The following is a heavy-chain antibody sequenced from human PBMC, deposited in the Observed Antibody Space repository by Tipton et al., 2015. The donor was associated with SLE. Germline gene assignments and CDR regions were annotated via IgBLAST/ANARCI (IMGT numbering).Heavy chain of an antibody. V-gene: IGHV4-34*01. Sequence: LRLSCAVYDGSFSGYYWSWIRQPPGKGLEWIGEINHSGGTNYKPSLKSRVTISVDTSKNQLSLKMSSVTAADTAVYYCARDRGDTILSRCFDYWGQGALVTVSS. CDR2: INHSGGT. CDR1: DGSFSGYY. CDR3: ARDRGDTILSRCFDY. D-gene: IGHD3-10*01. J-gene: IGHJ4*02.